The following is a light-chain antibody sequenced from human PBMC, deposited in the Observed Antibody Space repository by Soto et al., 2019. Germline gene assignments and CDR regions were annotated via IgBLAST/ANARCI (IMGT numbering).Light chain of an antibody. CDR1: QSIRSY. CDR2: AAS. Sequence: DIQMTQSPSSLSASLGDRVTITCRAGQSIRSYLNWYQQKPGKAPKLLIYAASSLQSGVPSRFSGSGSGTDFTLTISSLQPEDFETYYCQQSYSNPLTFGQGTRVEIK. J-gene: IGKJ5*01. CDR3: QQSYSNPLT. V-gene: IGKV1-39*01.